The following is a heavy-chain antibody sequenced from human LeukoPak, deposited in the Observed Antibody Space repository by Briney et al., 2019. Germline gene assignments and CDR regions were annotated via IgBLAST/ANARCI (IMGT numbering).Heavy chain of an antibody. CDR3: TTDQLSVGSPNFY. D-gene: IGHD3-10*01. CDR1: GFTFGDYA. J-gene: IGHJ4*02. V-gene: IGHV3-49*04. Sequence: GGSLRLSCTASGFTFGDYAMSWVRQAPGKGLEWVGFIRSKAYGGTAEYAASAKGRFTISRDDSKSIAYLQMNSLKTEDTAVYYCTTDQLSVGSPNFYWGQGTLVTVSS. CDR2: IRSKAYGGTA.